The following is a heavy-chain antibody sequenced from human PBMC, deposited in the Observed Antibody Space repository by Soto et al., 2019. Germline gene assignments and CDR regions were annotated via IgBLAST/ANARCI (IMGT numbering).Heavy chain of an antibody. V-gene: IGHV1-8*01. CDR1: GYTFTSYD. CDR3: ARAITISGGDYYYGIDV. J-gene: IGHJ6*02. CDR2: MNPNSGNT. D-gene: IGHD3-3*01. Sequence: ASVKVSCKASGYTFTSYDINWVRQATGQGLEWMGWMNPNSGNTGYAQKFQGRVTMTRNTSISTAYMELSSLRSEDTAVYYCARAITISGGDYYYGIDVSGQGTTATVSS.